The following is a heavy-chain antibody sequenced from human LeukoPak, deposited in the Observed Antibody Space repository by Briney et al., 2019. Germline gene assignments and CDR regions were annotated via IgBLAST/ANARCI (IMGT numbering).Heavy chain of an antibody. CDR3: ARTQYCSSTSCYFGYFDY. V-gene: IGHV4-61*08. CDR2: VYYTGST. CDR1: GGSISSGGYY. D-gene: IGHD2-2*01. J-gene: IGHJ4*02. Sequence: PSQTLSLTCAVSGGSISSGGYYWSWIRQPPGKGLEWIAYVYYTGSTNYNPSLKSRVTTSIDTSKNQFSLKVSSVTAADTAVYYCARTQYCSSTSCYFGYFDYWGQGTLVTVSS.